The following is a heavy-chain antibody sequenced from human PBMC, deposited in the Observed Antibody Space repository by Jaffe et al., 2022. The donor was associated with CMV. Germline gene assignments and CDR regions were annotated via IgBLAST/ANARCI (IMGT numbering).Heavy chain of an antibody. CDR1: GFTFSSYG. CDR2: IWYDGSNK. Sequence: QVQLVESGGGVVQPGRSLRLSCAASGFTFSSYGMHWVRQAPGKGLEWVAVIWYDGSNKYYADSVKGRFTISRDNSKNTLYLQMNSLRAEDTAVYYCARGGRRSDGYKPFYYWGQGTLVTVSS. J-gene: IGHJ4*02. V-gene: IGHV3-33*08. D-gene: IGHD5-12*01. CDR3: ARGGRRSDGYKPFYY.